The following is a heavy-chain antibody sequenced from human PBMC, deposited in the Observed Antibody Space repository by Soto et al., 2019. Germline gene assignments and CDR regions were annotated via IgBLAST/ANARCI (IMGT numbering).Heavy chain of an antibody. J-gene: IGHJ4*02. Sequence: SETLSLTCTVSGGSISSSSYYWGWIRQPPGKGLEWIGSIYYSGSTYYNPSLKSRVTISVDTSKNQFSLKLSSVTAADTAVYYCARHEQYQLLFFAYWGQGTLVTVSS. V-gene: IGHV4-39*01. CDR2: IYYSGST. CDR1: GGSISSSSYY. CDR3: ARHEQYQLLFFAY. D-gene: IGHD2-2*01.